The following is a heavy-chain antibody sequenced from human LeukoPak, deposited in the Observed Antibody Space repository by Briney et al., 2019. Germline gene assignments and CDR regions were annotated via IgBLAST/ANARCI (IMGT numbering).Heavy chain of an antibody. CDR1: GFTFSTYA. CDR2: INAGGGET. V-gene: IGHV3-23*01. CDR3: GRDPNGDYFGAFEF. J-gene: IGHJ3*01. Sequence: PGGSLRLSCAASGFTFSTYAMTWVRPAAEKGLEWVSIINAGGGETYYADSVKGRFTISRDNSKNTLYLQMNSLRVEDTAVYYCGRDPNGDYFGAFEFWGQETLVTVSA. D-gene: IGHD4-17*01.